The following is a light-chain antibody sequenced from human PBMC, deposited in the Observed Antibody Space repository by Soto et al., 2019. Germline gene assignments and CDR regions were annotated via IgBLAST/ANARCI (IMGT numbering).Light chain of an antibody. V-gene: IGKV3-11*01. J-gene: IGKJ1*01. CDR3: QEYIQWPPGM. CDR1: QNIGSY. CDR2: DTS. Sequence: VLTQSPATLSLSAGERATLSCRASQNIGSYLAWYQHKPGQPPRLLIFDTSNRATGIPDRFSASGSGTDFTLTISSLQSEDFAVYYCQEYIQWPPGMFGPGTTVDIK.